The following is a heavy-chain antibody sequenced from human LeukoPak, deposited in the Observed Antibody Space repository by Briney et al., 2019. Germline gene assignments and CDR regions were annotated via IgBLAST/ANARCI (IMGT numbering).Heavy chain of an antibody. CDR2: IIPIFGTA. D-gene: IGHD3-3*01. CDR3: ARDQGYYDFWSGYYVYYYYGMDV. CDR1: GGTFSSYA. Sequence: SVTVSCTASGGTFSSYAISWVRQAPGQGLEWMGGIIPIFGTANYEQKFQGRVTITADESTSTAYMELSSLRSEDTAVYYCARDQGYYDFWSGYYVYYYYGMDVWGQGTTVTVSS. J-gene: IGHJ6*02. V-gene: IGHV1-69*13.